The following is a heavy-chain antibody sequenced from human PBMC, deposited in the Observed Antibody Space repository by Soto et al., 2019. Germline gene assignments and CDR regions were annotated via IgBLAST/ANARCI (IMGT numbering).Heavy chain of an antibody. CDR1: GYTLTELS. V-gene: IGHV1-24*01. J-gene: IGHJ4*02. D-gene: IGHD2-15*01. CDR3: ATAGYSSGGFDY. CDR2: FDPEDGET. Sequence: ASVKVSCKVSGYTLTELSMHWVRQAPGKGLEWMGGFDPEDGETIYAQKFQGRVTMTEDTSTDTAYTELSSLRSEDTAVYYCATAGYSSGGFDYWGQGTLVTVSS.